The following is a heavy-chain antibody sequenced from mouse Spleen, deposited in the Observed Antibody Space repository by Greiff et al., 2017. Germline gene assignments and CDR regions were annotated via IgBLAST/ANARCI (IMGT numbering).Heavy chain of an antibody. CDR1: GYTFTDYT. Sequence: VQLQQSDAELVKPGASVKISCKVSGYTFTDYTIHWMKQRPEQGLEWIGYIYPRDGSTKYNEKFKGKATLTADKSTSTDYIQLNSLTYEESAVYFCARANAGPFAYWGQGTLVTVSA. J-gene: IGHJ3*01. CDR2: IYPRDGST. V-gene: IGHV1-78*01. CDR3: ARANAGPFAY.